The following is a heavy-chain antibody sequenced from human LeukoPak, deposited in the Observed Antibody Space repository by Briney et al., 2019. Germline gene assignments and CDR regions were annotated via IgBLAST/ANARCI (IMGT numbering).Heavy chain of an antibody. J-gene: IGHJ4*02. CDR2: ISSSGTTI. D-gene: IGHD1-26*01. CDR3: AKDGGTHFDH. CDR1: GFTVSSNY. Sequence: GGSLRLPCAASGFTVSSNYMSWVRQAPGKGLEWVSYISSSGTTISYAQSVKGRFTITRDNAQNSLTLHMNTLRADDTAVYYCAKDGGTHFDHWGQGTLVTVSS. V-gene: IGHV3-48*01.